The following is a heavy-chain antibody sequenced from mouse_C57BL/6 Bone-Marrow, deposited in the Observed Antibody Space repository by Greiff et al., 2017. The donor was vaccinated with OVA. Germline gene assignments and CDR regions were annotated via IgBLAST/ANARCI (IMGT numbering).Heavy chain of an antibody. D-gene: IGHD2-3*01. CDR3: ARERLLGPLDD. J-gene: IGHJ2*01. V-gene: IGHV1-63*01. CDR1: GYTFTNYW. Sequence: QVQLQQSGAELVRPGTSVKMSCKASGYTFTNYWIGWAKQRPGHGLEWIGDIYPGGGYTNYNEKFKGKATLTADKSSSTAYMQFSSLTSEDSAIYYCARERLLGPLDDWGQGTTLTVSS. CDR2: IYPGGGYT.